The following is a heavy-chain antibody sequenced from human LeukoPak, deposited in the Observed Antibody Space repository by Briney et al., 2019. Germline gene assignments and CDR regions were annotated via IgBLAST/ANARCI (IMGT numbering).Heavy chain of an antibody. J-gene: IGHJ6*02. D-gene: IGHD1-14*01. CDR3: ARGGRRPSIMDV. Sequence: ASVKVSCKASGYTFTSYGISWVRQAPGQGLEWMGWISAYNGNTDYAQKLQGGVTMTTDTSTSTAYMELRSLRSNDTAVYYCARGGRRPSIMDVWGQGTTVTVSS. CDR1: GYTFTSYG. V-gene: IGHV1-18*01. CDR2: ISAYNGNT.